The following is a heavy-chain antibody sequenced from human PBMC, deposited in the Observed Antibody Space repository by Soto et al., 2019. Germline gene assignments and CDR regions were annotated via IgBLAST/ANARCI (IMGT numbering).Heavy chain of an antibody. Sequence: QVQLQESGPGLVKPSQTLSLTCTVSGGSISSGDYYWSWIRQPPGKGLEWIGYIYYSGSTYYNPSLKSRVTISVDTSKNQFSLKLSSVTTADTAVYYCARATIFGVVIFDYWGQGTLVTVSS. J-gene: IGHJ4*02. V-gene: IGHV4-30-4*01. CDR3: ARATIFGVVIFDY. CDR1: GGSISSGDYY. D-gene: IGHD3-3*01. CDR2: IYYSGST.